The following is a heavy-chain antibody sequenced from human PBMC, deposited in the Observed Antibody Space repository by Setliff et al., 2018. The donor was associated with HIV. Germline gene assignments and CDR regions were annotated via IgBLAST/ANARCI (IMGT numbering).Heavy chain of an antibody. Sequence: ASVKVSCKASGYTFDSYGISWVRQAPGQGLEWMGWITDYNGNTNYAQKLQGRVTMTTDTSTSTAYMELSSLRSEDTAVYYCARDGYYNSWSGYGYYYYYMDVWGKGTTVTVSS. D-gene: IGHD3-3*01. CDR2: ITDYNGNT. CDR3: ARDGYYNSWSGYGYYYYYMDV. J-gene: IGHJ6*03. CDR1: GYTFDSYG. V-gene: IGHV1-18*01.